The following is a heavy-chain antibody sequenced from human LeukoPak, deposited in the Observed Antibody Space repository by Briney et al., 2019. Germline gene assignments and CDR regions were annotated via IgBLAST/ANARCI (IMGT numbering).Heavy chain of an antibody. J-gene: IGHJ4*02. CDR2: ISGSGGST. CDR1: GFTFSSYW. CDR3: ALDILTGYYPH. V-gene: IGHV3-23*01. D-gene: IGHD3-9*01. Sequence: GGSLRLSCAASGFTFSSYWMSWVRQAPGKGLEWVSAISGSGGSTYYADSVKGRFTISRDNSKNTLYLQMNSLRAEDTAVYYCALDILTGYYPHWGQGTLVTVSS.